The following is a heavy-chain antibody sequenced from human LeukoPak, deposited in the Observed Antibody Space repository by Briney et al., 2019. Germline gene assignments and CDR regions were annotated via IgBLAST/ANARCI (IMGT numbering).Heavy chain of an antibody. D-gene: IGHD5-12*01. Sequence: SGTLSLTCAVSGDSIRNSNWWSWVRQPPGKGLEWIGEIYHSGSTNYNPSLKSRVTISVDRSKNQFSLKLTSVTAADTAVYYCARERGYNGYDCYYWGQGTLVTVSS. J-gene: IGHJ4*02. V-gene: IGHV4-4*02. CDR1: GDSIRNSNW. CDR2: IYHSGST. CDR3: ARERGYNGYDCYY.